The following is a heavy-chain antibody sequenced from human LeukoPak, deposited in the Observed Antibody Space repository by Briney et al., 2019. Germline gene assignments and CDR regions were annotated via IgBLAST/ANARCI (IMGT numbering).Heavy chain of an antibody. Sequence: GGSLRLSCAAPGFTFSSYGMHWVRQAPGKGLEWVTFIRYDGSNKYYADSVKGRFIISRDNSKNTLYLQMNSLRAADTALYYCAKDTARGSGEFVEYYFDYWGQGTLVTVSS. CDR3: AKDTARGSGEFVEYYFDY. D-gene: IGHD3-10*01. CDR1: GFTFSSYG. CDR2: IRYDGSNK. V-gene: IGHV3-30*02. J-gene: IGHJ4*02.